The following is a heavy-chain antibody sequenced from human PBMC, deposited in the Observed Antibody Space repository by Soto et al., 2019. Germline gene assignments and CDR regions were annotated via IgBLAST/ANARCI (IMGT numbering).Heavy chain of an antibody. CDR1: GFTFSSFA. J-gene: IGHJ2*01. D-gene: IGHD1-1*01. Sequence: EVQLLESGGGLVQPGGSLRLSCAASGFTFSSFAMNWVRQAPGKGLEWVSGVSGGGDATFYADSVKGRFTISRVQSKNTVYLHMISLRAEDTAVYYCVRKIVGTTTCGSCWYFEVWGRGTMVTVSS. V-gene: IGHV3-23*01. CDR3: VRKIVGTTTCGSCWYFEV. CDR2: VSGGGDAT.